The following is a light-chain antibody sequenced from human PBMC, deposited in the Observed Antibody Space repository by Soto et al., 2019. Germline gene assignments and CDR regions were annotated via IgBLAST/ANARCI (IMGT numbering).Light chain of an antibody. J-gene: IGKJ1*01. V-gene: IGKV4-1*01. CDR2: WAS. CDR1: QTLLYNSNNKNY. Sequence: DIVMTQSPDSLAVSLGERTTINCKSSQTLLYNSNNKNYLAWYHQKPGQPPKLLIYWASTRESGVPARFSGSGSGTDFTPTISSLQAEDVGIYYCQQYNSPPWTFGQGTKVDIK. CDR3: QQYNSPPWT.